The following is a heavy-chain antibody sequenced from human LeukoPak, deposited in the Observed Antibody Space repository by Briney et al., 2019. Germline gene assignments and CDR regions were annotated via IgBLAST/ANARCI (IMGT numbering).Heavy chain of an antibody. CDR1: GFTFSSYS. J-gene: IGHJ4*02. CDR3: ARDASAYYYGSGSYPDC. V-gene: IGHV3-21*01. Sequence: GGSLRLSCAASGFTFSSYSMNWVRQAPGKGLEWVSSISSSSSYIYYADSVKGRFTISRDNAKNSLCLQMNSLRAEDTAVYYCARDASAYYYGSGSYPDCWGQGTLVTVSS. D-gene: IGHD3-10*01. CDR2: ISSSSSYI.